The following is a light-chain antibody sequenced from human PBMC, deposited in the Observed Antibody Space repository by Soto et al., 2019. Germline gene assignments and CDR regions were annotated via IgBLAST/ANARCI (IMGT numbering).Light chain of an antibody. V-gene: IGKV3-15*01. CDR2: GAS. J-gene: IGKJ2*01. Sequence: EIVMTQSPATLSVSPGERATLSCRASQSVSSNLAWYQQKPDQAPRLLIYGASTRATGIPARFSGSGSGTEFTLTISSLQSEDFAVYYCQQYNNWPPVYTFGLGTKLEIK. CDR3: QQYNNWPPVYT. CDR1: QSVSSN.